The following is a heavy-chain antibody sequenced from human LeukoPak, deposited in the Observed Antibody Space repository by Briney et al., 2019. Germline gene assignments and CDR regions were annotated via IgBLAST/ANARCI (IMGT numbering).Heavy chain of an antibody. CDR2: ISWNSGSI. CDR1: GFTFDDYA. Sequence: HPGGSLRLSCAASGFTFDDYAMHWVRQAPGKGLEWVSGISWNSGSIGYADSVKGRFTISRDNAKNSLYLQMNSLRAEDTAVYYCARDQGFSSSSDYWGQGTLVTVSS. CDR3: ARDQGFSSSSDY. V-gene: IGHV3-9*01. J-gene: IGHJ4*02. D-gene: IGHD6-6*01.